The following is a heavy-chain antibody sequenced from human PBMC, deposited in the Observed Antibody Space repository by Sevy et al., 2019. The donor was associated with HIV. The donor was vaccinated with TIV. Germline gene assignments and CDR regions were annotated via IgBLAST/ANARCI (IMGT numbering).Heavy chain of an antibody. CDR2: IIPIFGTT. CDR1: GGTFSNYA. V-gene: IGHV1-69*13. D-gene: IGHD5-18*01. Sequence: ASVKVSCKASGGTFSNYALSWVRQAPGQGLEWLGGIIPIFGTTNSAQKFQGRVTITADDSTTTVYMELSSLRSADTAVYYCTRTPMVRIPGTTDLYFDNWGQGTLVTVSS. J-gene: IGHJ4*02. CDR3: TRTPMVRIPGTTDLYFDN.